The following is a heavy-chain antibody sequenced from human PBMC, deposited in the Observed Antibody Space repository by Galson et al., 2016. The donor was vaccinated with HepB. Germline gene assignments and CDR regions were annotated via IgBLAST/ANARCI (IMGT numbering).Heavy chain of an antibody. V-gene: IGHV3-48*02. CDR3: ATAYSSGWYFAY. CDR1: GFTFSSYS. D-gene: IGHD6-19*01. J-gene: IGHJ4*02. CDR2: ISYSSTI. Sequence: SLRLSCAASGFTFSSYSMNWVRQAPGKGLEWVSYISYSSTIYYADSVKGRFTISRDNAKNSLYLQMNSLRDEDTAVYYCATAYSSGWYFAYWSQGTLVTVSS.